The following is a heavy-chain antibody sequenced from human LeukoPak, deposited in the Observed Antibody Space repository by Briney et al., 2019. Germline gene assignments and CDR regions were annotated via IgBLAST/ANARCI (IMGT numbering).Heavy chain of an antibody. CDR2: ISSSSSYI. CDR3: ARCATVGAEYYFDH. D-gene: IGHD1-26*01. V-gene: IGHV3-21*01. Sequence: GGSLSLSCAASGVSISSYSMNWVCQAPGKGLEWVSSISSSSSYIYYADSVKGRFTISRDNAKNSLYLQMNSLRAADTAVYYCARCATVGAEYYFDHWGQGTLVTVSS. CDR1: GVSISSYS. J-gene: IGHJ4*02.